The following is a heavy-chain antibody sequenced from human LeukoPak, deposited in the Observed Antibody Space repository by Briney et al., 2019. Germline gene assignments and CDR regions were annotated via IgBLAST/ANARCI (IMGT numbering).Heavy chain of an antibody. CDR1: GYTFTSYY. CDR2: INPSGGST. Sequence: ASVKVSCKASGYTFTSYYMHWVRQAPGQGLEWMGIINPSGGSTSYAQKFQGRVTMTEDTSTDTAYMELSSLRSEDTAVYYCATDRHLERLSDAFDIWGQGTMVTVSS. D-gene: IGHD1-1*01. V-gene: IGHV1-46*01. J-gene: IGHJ3*02. CDR3: ATDRHLERLSDAFDI.